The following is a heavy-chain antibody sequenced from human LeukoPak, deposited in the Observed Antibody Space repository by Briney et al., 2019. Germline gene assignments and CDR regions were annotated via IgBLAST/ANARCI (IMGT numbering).Heavy chain of an antibody. J-gene: IGHJ3*02. CDR1: GFSVSSTY. CDR3: ARAHCRSTSCYYGDAFDI. CDR2: IYSGGST. D-gene: IGHD2-2*01. Sequence: TGGSLRLSCAASGFSVSSTYMSWVRQAPGKGLEWVSVIYSGGSTYYADSVKGRFTISRDSSKNTLCLQMNSLGAEDTAVYYCARAHCRSTSCYYGDAFDIWGQGTMVTVSS. V-gene: IGHV3-53*01.